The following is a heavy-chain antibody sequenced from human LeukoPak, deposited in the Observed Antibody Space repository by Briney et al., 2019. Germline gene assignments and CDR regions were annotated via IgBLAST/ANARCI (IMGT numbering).Heavy chain of an antibody. D-gene: IGHD2-2*01. CDR3: AKDSSTSSYYFDY. Sequence: GGSLRLSCAASGFTFSSYAMHWVRQAPGKGLEWVAVISYDGSNKYYADSVKGRFTIPRDNSKNTLFLQMNSLRPEDTAVYYCAKDSSTSSYYFDYWGQGTLVTVSS. V-gene: IGHV3-30-3*01. CDR2: ISYDGSNK. CDR1: GFTFSSYA. J-gene: IGHJ4*02.